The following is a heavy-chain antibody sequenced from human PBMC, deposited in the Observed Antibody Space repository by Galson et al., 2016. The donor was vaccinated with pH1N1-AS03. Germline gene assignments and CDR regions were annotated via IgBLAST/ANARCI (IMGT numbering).Heavy chain of an antibody. CDR2: LQYDESYR. D-gene: IGHD2-15*01. Sequence: SLRLSCAASGFIFSSFGMHWVCQAPGKGLEWVAFLQYDESYRNYADPVKGRFTISRDISKSTLYLHMNSLRVDDTAVYFCVQEEGLGGQRDHWGQGTLVTVSS. CDR3: VQEEGLGGQRDH. J-gene: IGHJ4*02. V-gene: IGHV3-30*02. CDR1: GFIFSSFG.